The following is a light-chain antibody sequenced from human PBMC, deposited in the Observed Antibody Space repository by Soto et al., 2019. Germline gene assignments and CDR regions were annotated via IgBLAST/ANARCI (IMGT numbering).Light chain of an antibody. Sequence: EIVLTQSPGTLSLSPGKRATLSCRASQSISSSYLAWYQQRPGQAPRLLIYGASSRATGIPDRFSGSGSGTEITLTISRLEPEDFAVYYCQQYGSSSWTFGQGTKVEIK. J-gene: IGKJ1*01. CDR2: GAS. CDR1: QSISSSY. V-gene: IGKV3-20*01. CDR3: QQYGSSSWT.